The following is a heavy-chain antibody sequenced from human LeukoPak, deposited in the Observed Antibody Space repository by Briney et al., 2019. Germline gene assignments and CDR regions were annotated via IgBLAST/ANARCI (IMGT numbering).Heavy chain of an antibody. D-gene: IGHD3-10*01. J-gene: IGHJ6*02. Sequence: PGGSLRLSCAASGFTFSSYAMHWVRQAPGKGLEWVAVISYDRSNKYYADSVKGRFTISRDNSKNTLYLQMNSLRAEDTAVYYCAREGYGSEYYYGMDVWGQGTTVTVSS. CDR1: GFTFSSYA. CDR3: AREGYGSEYYYGMDV. V-gene: IGHV3-30*04. CDR2: ISYDRSNK.